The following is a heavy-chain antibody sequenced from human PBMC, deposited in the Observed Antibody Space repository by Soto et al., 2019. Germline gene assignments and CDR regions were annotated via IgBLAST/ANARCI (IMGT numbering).Heavy chain of an antibody. Sequence: EVQLLESGGGLVQPGGSLRLSCAASGFTFSSYAMSWVRQAPGKGLEWVSAISGSGGSTYYADSVKGRFTISRDNSKNTLHLQMNSLRAEDTAVYYCAKGVVVALYYYYYMDVWGKGTTVTVSS. J-gene: IGHJ6*03. CDR2: ISGSGGST. D-gene: IGHD2-15*01. CDR3: AKGVVVALYYYYYMDV. V-gene: IGHV3-23*01. CDR1: GFTFSSYA.